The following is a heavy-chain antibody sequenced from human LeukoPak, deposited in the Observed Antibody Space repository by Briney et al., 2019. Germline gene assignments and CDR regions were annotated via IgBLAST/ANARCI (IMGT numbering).Heavy chain of an antibody. Sequence: PGGSLRLSCAASGFTFDDYAMHWVRQVPGKSLELVSLISGDGSGTHYADSVKGRFTISRDNSKNSLSLQVNSLRTEDTALYYCAKDMGPLGTIWLDSWGQGTLVTVSS. CDR3: AKDMGPLGTIWLDS. CDR2: ISGDGSGT. D-gene: IGHD3-3*01. CDR1: GFTFDDYA. J-gene: IGHJ4*02. V-gene: IGHV3-43*02.